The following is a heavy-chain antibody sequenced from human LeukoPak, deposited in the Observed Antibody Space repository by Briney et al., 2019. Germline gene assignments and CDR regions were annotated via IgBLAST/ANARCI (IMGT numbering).Heavy chain of an antibody. Sequence: SETLSLTCTVSGGSISSSSYYWGWIRQPPGKGLEWIGSIYYSGSTYYNPSLKSRVTISVDTSKNQFSLKLSSVTAADTAVYYCASPRTTIFGVAIRIAGHAFDIWGQGTMVTVSS. V-gene: IGHV4-39*01. J-gene: IGHJ3*02. CDR1: GGSISSSSYY. CDR3: ASPRTTIFGVAIRIAGHAFDI. D-gene: IGHD3-3*01. CDR2: IYYSGST.